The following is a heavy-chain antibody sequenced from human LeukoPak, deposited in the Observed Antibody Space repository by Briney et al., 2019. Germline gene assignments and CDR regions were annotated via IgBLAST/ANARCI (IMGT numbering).Heavy chain of an antibody. J-gene: IGHJ6*02. Sequence: GGSLRLSCAASGFTFSSYAMGWVRQAPGKGLEWVSAISGSGGSTYYADSVKGRFTISRDNSKNTLYLQMNSLRAEDTAVYYCAKALSTSLAYYYYYGMDVWGQGTTVTVSS. CDR2: ISGSGGST. V-gene: IGHV3-23*01. CDR1: GFTFSSYA. CDR3: AKALSTSLAYYYYYGMDV. D-gene: IGHD2-2*01.